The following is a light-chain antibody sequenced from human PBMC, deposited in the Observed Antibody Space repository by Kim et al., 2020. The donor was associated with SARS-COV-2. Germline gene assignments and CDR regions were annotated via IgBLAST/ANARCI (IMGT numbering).Light chain of an antibody. CDR2: TAS. Sequence: IVLTQSPATLSLSPGVRATLSCRTSQSVGSYLAWYQQKPGQAPRLLIYTASNRATGIPARFSGSGSGTDFTLTISSLEPEDFAVYYCQQRSSWPLTLGQGTRLEIK. CDR1: QSVGSY. V-gene: IGKV3-11*01. J-gene: IGKJ5*01. CDR3: QQRSSWPLT.